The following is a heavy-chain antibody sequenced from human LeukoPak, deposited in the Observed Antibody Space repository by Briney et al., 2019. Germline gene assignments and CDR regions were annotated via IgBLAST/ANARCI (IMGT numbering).Heavy chain of an antibody. CDR1: GYTLSDYD. D-gene: IGHD4-17*01. V-gene: IGHV1-8*01. J-gene: IGHJ5*02. CDR3: ARVKPVPTVSFDP. CDR2: INPNSLIP. Sequence: ASVKVSCKASGYTLSDYDINWVRQAPGQGLEYMGWINPNSLIPGYARKFRGRVTLTMDTSIRIAHMELSGLTYDDTAIYYCARVKPVPTVSFDPWGQGTLVTVSS.